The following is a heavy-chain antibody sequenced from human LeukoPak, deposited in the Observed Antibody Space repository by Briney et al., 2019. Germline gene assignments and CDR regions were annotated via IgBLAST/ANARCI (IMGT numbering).Heavy chain of an antibody. CDR2: IYYSGST. V-gene: IGHV4-39*01. CDR3: ARLRVAVIDY. Sequence: PSETLSLTCTVSGGSISSSSYYWGWIRQPPGKGLEWIGSIYYSGSTYYNPSLKSRVTTSVDTSKNQFSLKLSSVTAADTAVYYCARLRVAVIDYWGQGTLVTVSS. D-gene: IGHD6-19*01. J-gene: IGHJ4*02. CDR1: GGSISSSSYY.